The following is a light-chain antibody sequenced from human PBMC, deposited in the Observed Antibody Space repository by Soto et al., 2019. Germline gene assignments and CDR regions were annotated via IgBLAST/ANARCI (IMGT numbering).Light chain of an antibody. J-gene: IGLJ2*01. CDR3: SSYTTGSTPVV. CDR1: SSDVGGYNY. CDR2: DVS. V-gene: IGLV2-14*01. Sequence: QSALTQPASVSGSPGQSVTISCTGTSSDVGGYNYVSWYQQRPGKAPKFMICDVSNRPSGVSTRFSGSKSGNTASLTISGLQAEDEADYYCSSYTTGSTPVVFGGGTKLTVL.